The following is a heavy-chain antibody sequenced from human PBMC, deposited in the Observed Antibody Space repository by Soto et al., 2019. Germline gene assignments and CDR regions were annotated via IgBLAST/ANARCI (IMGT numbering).Heavy chain of an antibody. CDR3: ASGVWSGRYYYQHNWYGP. CDR1: GYTFTNYG. D-gene: IGHD3-10*02. J-gene: IGHJ5*02. CDR2: INVYNGNT. Sequence: QVQLVQSGGEVKKPGASVKVSCKASGYTFTNYGISWVRQAPGQGLEWMGWINVYNGNTKYAQKVQGRVTMPTDTSTSKAYVEVRSLRSGDTAVYDCASGVWSGRYYYQHNWYGPWGQGTLVPVSS. V-gene: IGHV1-18*01.